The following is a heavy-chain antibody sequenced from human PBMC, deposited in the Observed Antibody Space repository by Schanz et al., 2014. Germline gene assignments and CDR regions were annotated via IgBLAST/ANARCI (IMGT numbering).Heavy chain of an antibody. CDR3: ARAPVTVGPYHYYMDV. CDR1: GITFSSHS. Sequence: EVHLVESGGGLVQPGGSLRLSCAASGITFSSHSFNWVRQAPGKGLEWLSVISASGGDTYYADSVKGRFTISRDNSKNTVYIQMNSLRAEDTAVYYCARAPVTVGPYHYYMDVWGNGTTVTVSS. D-gene: IGHD4-17*01. J-gene: IGHJ6*03. V-gene: IGHV3-23*04. CDR2: ISASGGDT.